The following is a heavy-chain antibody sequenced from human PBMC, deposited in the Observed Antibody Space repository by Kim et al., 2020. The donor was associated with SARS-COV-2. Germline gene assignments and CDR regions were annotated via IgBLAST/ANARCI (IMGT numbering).Heavy chain of an antibody. Sequence: SETLSLTCTVSGGSISSGGYYWSWIRQHPGKGLEWIGYIYYSGSTYYNPSLKSRVTISVDTSKNQFSLKLSSVTAADTAVYYCARGIQLWPRHFDYWGQGTLVTVSS. V-gene: IGHV4-31*03. D-gene: IGHD5-18*01. CDR3: ARGIQLWPRHFDY. CDR2: IYYSGST. J-gene: IGHJ4*02. CDR1: GGSISSGGYY.